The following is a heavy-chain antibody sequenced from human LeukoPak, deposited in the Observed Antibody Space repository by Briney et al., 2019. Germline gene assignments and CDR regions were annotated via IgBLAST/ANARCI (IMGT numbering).Heavy chain of an antibody. CDR3: ARAAYYYDSSGYYFPPEDY. Sequence: GGSLRLSCAASGFTFSSYAMSWVRQAPGKGLEWVSAISGSGGSTYYADSVKGRFTISRDNSKNTLYLQMNSLRAEDTAVYYCARAAYYYDSSGYYFPPEDYWGQGTLVTVSS. D-gene: IGHD3-22*01. J-gene: IGHJ4*02. CDR2: ISGSGGST. CDR1: GFTFSSYA. V-gene: IGHV3-23*01.